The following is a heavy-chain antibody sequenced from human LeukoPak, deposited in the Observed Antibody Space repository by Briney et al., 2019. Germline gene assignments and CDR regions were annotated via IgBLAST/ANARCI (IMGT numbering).Heavy chain of an antibody. CDR2: IGTVGDQ. CDR3: STGGAPAGHAYHV. V-gene: IGHV3-13*05. CDR1: ALTFSSYD. Sequence: GGSLRLSCTPSALTFSSYDMHWVRQLTEKGLGWVSAIGTVGDQHYQGSVKGRFTISRENAKNSVYLQMNNLRAGDTAVYYCSTGGAPAGHAYHVWGQGTMVTVSS. D-gene: IGHD6-13*01. J-gene: IGHJ3*01.